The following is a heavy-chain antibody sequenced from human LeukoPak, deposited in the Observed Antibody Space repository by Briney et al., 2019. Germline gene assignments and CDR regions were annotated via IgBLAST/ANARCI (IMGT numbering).Heavy chain of an antibody. CDR3: ARASKPRTYYYDSSGYWTFDY. D-gene: IGHD3-22*01. J-gene: IGHJ4*02. V-gene: IGHV3-21*01. CDR2: ISSSSSYI. CDR1: GFTFSSYS. Sequence: PGGSLRLSCAASGFTFSSYSMNWVRQAPGKGLEWVSSISSSSSYIYYADSVKGRFTISRDNAKNSLYLQMNSLRAEDTAVYYCARASKPRTYYYDSSGYWTFDYWGQGTLVTVSS.